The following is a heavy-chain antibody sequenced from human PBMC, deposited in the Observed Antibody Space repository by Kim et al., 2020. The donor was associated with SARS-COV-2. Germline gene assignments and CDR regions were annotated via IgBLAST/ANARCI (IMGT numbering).Heavy chain of an antibody. J-gene: IGHJ3*02. CDR3: ARENRRHYYDSSGYIAFDI. D-gene: IGHD3-22*01. V-gene: IGHV4-31*02. Sequence: SRVTISVDTSKNQFSLKLSSVTAADTAVYYCARENRRHYYDSSGYIAFDIWGQGTMVTVSS.